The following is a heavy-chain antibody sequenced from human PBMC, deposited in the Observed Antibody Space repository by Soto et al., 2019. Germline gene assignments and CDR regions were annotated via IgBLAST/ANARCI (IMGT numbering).Heavy chain of an antibody. CDR1: GYTFNGYA. Sequence: PGVSLRLSCAAYGYTFNGYAMSWVRQAPGKGLEWVSGISGSGSSTFYADSVKGRFTISRDHSKNTLYLQMNSLRAEDTAVYYCAKDKVSSRSECDFDYRGQGTLVAASS. J-gene: IGHJ4*02. CDR2: ISGSGSST. D-gene: IGHD2-2*01. V-gene: IGHV3-23*01. CDR3: AKDKVSSRSECDFDY.